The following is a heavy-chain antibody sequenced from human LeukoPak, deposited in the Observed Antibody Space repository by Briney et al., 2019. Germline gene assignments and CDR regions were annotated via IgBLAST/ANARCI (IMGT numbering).Heavy chain of an antibody. CDR1: GGSISSSNW. D-gene: IGHD3-22*01. V-gene: IGHV4-4*02. J-gene: IGHJ4*02. CDR3: ARASYYYDSRRFDY. Sequence: PSETLSLTCAVSGGSISSSNWWSWVRQPPGKGLEWIGEIYHSGSTNYNPSLKSRVTISVDKSKNQFSLKLSSVTAADTAVYYCARASYYYDSRRFDYWGQGTLVTVSS. CDR2: IYHSGST.